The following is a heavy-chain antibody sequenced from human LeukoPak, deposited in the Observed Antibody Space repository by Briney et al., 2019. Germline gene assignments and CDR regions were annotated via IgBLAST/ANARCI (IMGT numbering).Heavy chain of an antibody. V-gene: IGHV1-18*01. CDR3: ASGIAAADHFDY. D-gene: IGHD6-13*01. J-gene: IGHJ4*02. CDR2: ISAYNGNT. CDR1: GYTFTSYG. Sequence: ASVKVSCKASGYTFTSYGISWVQQAPGQGLEWMGWISAYNGNTNYAQKLQGRVTMTTDTSTSTAYMELRSLRSDDTAVYYCASGIAAADHFDYWGQGTLVTVSS.